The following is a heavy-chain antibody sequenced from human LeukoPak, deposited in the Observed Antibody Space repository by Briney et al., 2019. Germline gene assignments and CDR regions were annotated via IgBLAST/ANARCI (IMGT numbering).Heavy chain of an antibody. Sequence: NPGGSLRLSCAASGFTFSSYNMNWVRQAPGKGLEWVSSISSSSSYIYYADSVKGRFTISRDNAKNSLYPQMNSLRAEDTAVYYCATLEYSSSWYRRDFDYWGQGTLVTVSS. J-gene: IGHJ4*02. CDR2: ISSSSSYI. D-gene: IGHD6-13*01. V-gene: IGHV3-21*04. CDR1: GFTFSSYN. CDR3: ATLEYSSSWYRRDFDY.